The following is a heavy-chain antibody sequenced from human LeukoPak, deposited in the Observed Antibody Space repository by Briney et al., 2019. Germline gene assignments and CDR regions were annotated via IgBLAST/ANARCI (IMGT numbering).Heavy chain of an antibody. J-gene: IGHJ6*04. CDR3: ARATPSYCSSTSCYYYYYGMDV. V-gene: IGHV4-59*01. Sequence: PSETLSLTRTVSGGSISSYYWSWIRQPPGKGLEWIGYIYYSGSTNYNPSLKSRVTISVDTSKNQFSLKLSSVTAADTAVYYCARATPSYCSSTSCYYYYYGMDVWGKGTTVTVSS. D-gene: IGHD2-2*01. CDR2: IYYSGST. CDR1: GGSISSYY.